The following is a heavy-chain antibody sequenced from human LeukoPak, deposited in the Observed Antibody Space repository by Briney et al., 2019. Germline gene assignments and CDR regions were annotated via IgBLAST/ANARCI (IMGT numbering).Heavy chain of an antibody. CDR2: INPVNGNT. J-gene: IGHJ4*02. CDR3: ASFCSGGTCYRTY. CDR1: EDIFTAYA. D-gene: IGHD2-15*01. V-gene: IGHV1-3*01. Sequence: ASVKVSCKASEDIFTAYAIHWVRQAPGQRLEWMGWINPVNGNTKYSQKFQDRVTLTRDTSATTAYMELSSLRSEDTALYHCASFCSGGTCYRTYWGQGTLVTVSS.